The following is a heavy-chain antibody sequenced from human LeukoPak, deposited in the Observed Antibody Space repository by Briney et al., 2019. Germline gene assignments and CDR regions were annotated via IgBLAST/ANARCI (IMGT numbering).Heavy chain of an antibody. CDR3: AKGGLRDGYSYAP. CDR2: ISDTGRLS. V-gene: IGHV3-23*01. D-gene: IGHD5-24*01. J-gene: IGHJ5*02. Sequence: GGSLRLSCAASGFTFSSSAMSWVRQAPGKGLEWVAAISDTGRLSYCADSVNGRFTISRDNSKNTLSLQMNSLRAADTAVYYCAKGGLRDGYSYAPWGQGTLITVSS. CDR1: GFTFSSSA.